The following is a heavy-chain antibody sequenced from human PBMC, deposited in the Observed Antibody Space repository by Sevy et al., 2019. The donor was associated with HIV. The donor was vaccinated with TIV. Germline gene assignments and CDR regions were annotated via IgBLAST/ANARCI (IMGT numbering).Heavy chain of an antibody. D-gene: IGHD3-10*01. Sequence: GGYLRLSCVASGFDFSTYSMNWVRQAPGKGLEWVSLISRNSTFRYYADSVKGRFSISRDNAKDSMWLQMNSLRVEDTAIYYCVIENYGGFQWGQGILVTVSS. CDR1: GFDFSTYS. CDR3: VIENYGGFQ. J-gene: IGHJ4*02. CDR2: ISRNSTFR. V-gene: IGHV3-21*04.